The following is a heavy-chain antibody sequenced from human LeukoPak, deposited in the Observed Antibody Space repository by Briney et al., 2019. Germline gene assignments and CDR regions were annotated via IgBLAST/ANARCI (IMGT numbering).Heavy chain of an antibody. J-gene: IGHJ4*02. CDR3: ASGYSSSWHLYYFDY. CDR1: GFTFSSYA. Sequence: GGSLRLSCAASGFTFSSYAMSWVRQAPGKGLEWVSAISGSGGSTYYADSVKGRFTISRDNSKNTLYLQMNSLRAEDTAVYYCASGYSSSWHLYYFDYWGQGTLVTVSS. CDR2: ISGSGGST. V-gene: IGHV3-23*01. D-gene: IGHD6-13*01.